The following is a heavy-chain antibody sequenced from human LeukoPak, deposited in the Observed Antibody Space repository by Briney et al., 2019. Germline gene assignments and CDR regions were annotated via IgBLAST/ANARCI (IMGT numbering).Heavy chain of an antibody. CDR2: IYYSGST. J-gene: IGHJ4*02. D-gene: IGHD3-9*01. CDR1: GGSISSYY. Sequence: SETLSLTCTVSGGSISSYYWSWIRQPPGKGLEWIGYIYYSGSTNYNPSLKSRVTISVDTSKNQFSLKLSSVTAADTAVYYCARASPLRCFDASPFDYWGQGTLVTVSS. V-gene: IGHV4-59*01. CDR3: ARASPLRCFDASPFDY.